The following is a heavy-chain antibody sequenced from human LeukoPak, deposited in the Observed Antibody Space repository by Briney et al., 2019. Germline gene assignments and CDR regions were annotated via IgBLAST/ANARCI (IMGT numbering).Heavy chain of an antibody. D-gene: IGHD6-13*01. CDR1: GGTFSSYA. CDR2: IIPIFGTA. J-gene: IGHJ5*02. CDR3: ARERDSSWYFGRLATARAATNNWFDP. Sequence: SVKVSCKASGGTFSSYAISWVRQAPGQGLEWMGGIIPIFGTANYAQKFQGRVTITTDESTSTAYMELSSLRSEDTAVYYCARERDSSWYFGRLATARAATNNWFDPWGQGTLVTVSS. V-gene: IGHV1-69*05.